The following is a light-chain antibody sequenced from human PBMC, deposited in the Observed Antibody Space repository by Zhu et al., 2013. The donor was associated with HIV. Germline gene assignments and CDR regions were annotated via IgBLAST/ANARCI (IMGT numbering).Light chain of an antibody. V-gene: IGKV1-9*01. J-gene: IGKJ3*01. Sequence: DIQLTQSPSFVSASVRDRVTITCRASQDIGRYLAWYQQKPGKAPELLVYAASTLQSGVPSRFAGRGYGTEFTLTITGLQPEDFATYYCHHVNDNPAFGPGTTVDFK. CDR2: AAS. CDR3: HHVNDNPA. CDR1: QDIGRY.